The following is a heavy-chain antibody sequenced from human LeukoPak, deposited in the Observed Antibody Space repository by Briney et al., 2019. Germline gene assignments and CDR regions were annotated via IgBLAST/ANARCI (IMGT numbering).Heavy chain of an antibody. CDR1: GFTFSSYG. CDR3: AKVSSQYCGGVCPFDY. V-gene: IGHV3-30*18. D-gene: IGHD2-21*02. CDR2: ISYDGSNK. J-gene: IGHJ4*02. Sequence: GGSLSLSCAAPGFTFSSYGMHWVRQAPGKGLEWVAVISYDGSNKYSADSVQGRFTTSSENSQNTLYLQMNSLRAEDTAVYYCAKVSSQYCGGVCPFDYWGEGILVTVAS.